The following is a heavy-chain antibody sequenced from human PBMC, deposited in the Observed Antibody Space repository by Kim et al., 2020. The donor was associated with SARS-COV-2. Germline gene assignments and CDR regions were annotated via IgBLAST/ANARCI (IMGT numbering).Heavy chain of an antibody. CDR2: ISYDGDNI. D-gene: IGHD3-9*01. CDR1: VFTFSSYA. J-gene: IGHJ3*02. CDR3: AKARALRYFVGLSAFDI. Sequence: GGSLRLSCAASVFTFSSYAMHWVRQAPGKGLEWVSGISYDGDNIYYGDSVKGRFTISRDNSKNSLSLQMNSLRVEDTAVYYCAKARALRYFVGLSAFDIWGQGTEVTVSS. V-gene: IGHV3-30*18.